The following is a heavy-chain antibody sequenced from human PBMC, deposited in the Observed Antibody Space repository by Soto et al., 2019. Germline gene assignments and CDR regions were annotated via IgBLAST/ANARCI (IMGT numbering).Heavy chain of an antibody. V-gene: IGHV4-61*08. CDR2: IFYSGST. J-gene: IGHJ5*02. Sequence: SETLSLTCTASGGSISSGGYYWSWIRQPPGRGLEWIGHIFYSGSTNYNPALKSRVTISVDTSKSQFSLKLSSVTAADTAVYYCAKDSGYNYGYFRWFDPWGQGTPVTVSS. D-gene: IGHD5-18*01. CDR3: AKDSGYNYGYFRWFDP. CDR1: GGSISSGGYY.